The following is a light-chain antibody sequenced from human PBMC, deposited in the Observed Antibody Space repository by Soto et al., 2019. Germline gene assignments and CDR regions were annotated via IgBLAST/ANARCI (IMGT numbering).Light chain of an antibody. CDR1: QSVSSY. Sequence: EIVLTQSPATLSLSPGERATLSCRASQSVSSYLAWYQQKPGQAPRLLIYDASNRATGIPARFSGSGCGTDFTHTISSLEPEDFAVYYCQQRICRAFGQGTKVEIK. J-gene: IGKJ1*01. CDR2: DAS. V-gene: IGKV3-11*01. CDR3: QQRICRA.